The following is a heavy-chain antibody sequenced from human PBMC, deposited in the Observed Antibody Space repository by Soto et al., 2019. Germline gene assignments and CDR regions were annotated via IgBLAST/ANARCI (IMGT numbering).Heavy chain of an antibody. Sequence: ASVKVSCKASGYTFTSYDINWVRQATGQGLEWMGWMNPNSGNTGYAQKFQGRVTMTRNTSISTAYMELSSLRSEDTAVYYCARGPNYDFWSGYYYGYSYYYGMDVWG. CDR1: GYTFTSYD. D-gene: IGHD3-3*01. CDR3: ARGPNYDFWSGYYYGYSYYYGMDV. CDR2: MNPNSGNT. V-gene: IGHV1-8*01. J-gene: IGHJ6*02.